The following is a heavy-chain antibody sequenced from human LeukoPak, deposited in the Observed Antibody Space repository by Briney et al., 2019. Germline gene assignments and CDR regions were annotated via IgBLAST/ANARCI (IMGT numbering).Heavy chain of an antibody. CDR2: IYSGGST. D-gene: IGHD3-16*01. Sequence: GGSLRLSCAASGFTFSSYSMNWVRQAPGKGLEWVSVIYSGGSTYYADSVKGRFTTSRDNSKNTLYLQMNSLRAEDTAVYYCARDRLHGPYDYYYMDVWGKGTTVTVSS. J-gene: IGHJ6*03. CDR3: ARDRLHGPYDYYYMDV. V-gene: IGHV3-53*01. CDR1: GFTFSSYS.